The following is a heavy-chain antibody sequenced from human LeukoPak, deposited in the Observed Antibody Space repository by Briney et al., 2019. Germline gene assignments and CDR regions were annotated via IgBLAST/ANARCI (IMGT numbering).Heavy chain of an antibody. Sequence: GGSLRLSCAASGFTFSSYSMNWVRQAPGKGLEWVSSISSSSSYIYYADSVKGRFTISRDNAKNSLYLQMNSLRAEDTAVYYCARVQGQKTYYDFWSGYYTGYYYYGMDVWGQGTTVTVSS. V-gene: IGHV3-21*04. D-gene: IGHD3-3*01. CDR3: ARVQGQKTYYDFWSGYYTGYYYYGMDV. CDR1: GFTFSSYS. CDR2: ISSSSSYI. J-gene: IGHJ6*02.